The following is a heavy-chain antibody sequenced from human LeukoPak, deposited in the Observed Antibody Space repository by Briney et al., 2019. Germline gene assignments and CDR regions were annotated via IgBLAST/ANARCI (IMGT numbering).Heavy chain of an antibody. J-gene: IGHJ6*04. CDR3: AKDLGYCSSTSCQGYYYYYYGMDV. V-gene: IGHV3-30*18. D-gene: IGHD2-2*01. CDR1: GFTFSSYG. Sequence: GGSLRLSCAASGFTFSSYGMHWVRQAPGKGLEWVAVISYDGSNKYYADSVKGRFTISRDNSKNTLYLQMNSLRAEDTAVYYCAKDLGYCSSTSCQGYYYYYYGMDVWGKGTTVTVSS. CDR2: ISYDGSNK.